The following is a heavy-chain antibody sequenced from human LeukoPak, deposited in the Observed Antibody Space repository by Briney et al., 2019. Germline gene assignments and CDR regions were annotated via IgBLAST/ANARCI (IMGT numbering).Heavy chain of an antibody. J-gene: IGHJ6*02. CDR1: GYTFTGYD. Sequence: SVKVSCKASGYTFTGYDINWVRQATGQGLEWMGWMNPNSGNTGYAQKFQGRVTMTRNTSISTAYMELSSLRSEDTAVYYCARLPRDYYYYYGMDVWGQGTTVTVSS. CDR2: MNPNSGNT. V-gene: IGHV1-8*02. D-gene: IGHD3-10*01. CDR3: ARLPRDYYYYYGMDV.